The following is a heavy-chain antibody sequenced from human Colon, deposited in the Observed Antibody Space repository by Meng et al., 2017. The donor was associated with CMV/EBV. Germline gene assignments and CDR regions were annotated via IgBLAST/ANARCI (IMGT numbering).Heavy chain of an antibody. Sequence: GESLKISCAASGFTLSNYAMNWVRQAPGKGLEWVSYISNTGAMYYADSVKGRFTISRDNARNSLYLQMNSLRAEDTAVYYCAVEYTGSRQNAFDIWGQGTLVTVSS. D-gene: IGHD6-13*01. CDR2: ISNTGAM. CDR3: AVEYTGSRQNAFDI. J-gene: IGHJ3*02. CDR1: GFTLSNYA. V-gene: IGHV3-69-1*02.